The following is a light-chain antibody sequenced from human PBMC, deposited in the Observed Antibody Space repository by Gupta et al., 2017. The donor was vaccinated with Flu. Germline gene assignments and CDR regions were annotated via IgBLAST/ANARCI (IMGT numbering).Light chain of an antibody. Sequence: DIQMTQSPSSLSASVGDRVTITCRASQSISSYLNWYQQKPGKAPKLLIYAASSLQSGVPSRFSGSGSGTDFTLTSSSLQPEDFATYYCQQSYSTPHFGGGTKVEIK. V-gene: IGKV1-39*01. J-gene: IGKJ4*01. CDR2: AAS. CDR3: QQSYSTPH. CDR1: QSISSY.